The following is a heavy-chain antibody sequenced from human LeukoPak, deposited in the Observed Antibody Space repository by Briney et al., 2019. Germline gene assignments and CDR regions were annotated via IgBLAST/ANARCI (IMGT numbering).Heavy chain of an antibody. CDR3: ARRLTMVRGVRSDV. CDR2: IYYSGST. V-gene: IGHV4-39*01. CDR1: GGSISSSSYY. J-gene: IGHJ6*04. D-gene: IGHD3-10*01. Sequence: SETLSLTCTVSGGSISSSSYYWGWIRQPPGKGLEWIGSIYYSGSTHYNPSLKSRVTISVDTSKNQFSLKLSSVTAADTAVYYCARRLTMVRGVRSDVWGKGTTVTISS.